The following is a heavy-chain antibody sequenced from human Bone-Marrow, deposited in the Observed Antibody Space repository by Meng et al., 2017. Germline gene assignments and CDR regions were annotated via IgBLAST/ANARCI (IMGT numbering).Heavy chain of an antibody. D-gene: IGHD3-22*01. CDR2: INTNTGNP. Sequence: ASVKVSCKASGYTFTSYAMNWVRQAPGQGLEWMGWINTNTGNPTYAQGFTGRFAFSLDTSVSTAYLQISSLKSEDTAVYYCARVNPDSSGDYYYYYGMDDWGQGTTVTVSS. V-gene: IGHV7-4-1*02. CDR3: ARVNPDSSGDYYYYYGMDD. CDR1: GYTFTSYA. J-gene: IGHJ6*02.